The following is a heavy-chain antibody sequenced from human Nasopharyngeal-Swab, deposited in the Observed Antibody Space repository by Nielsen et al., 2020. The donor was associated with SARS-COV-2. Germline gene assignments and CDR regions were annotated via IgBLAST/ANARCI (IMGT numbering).Heavy chain of an antibody. V-gene: IGHV5-10-1*01. CDR3: ARRGGTAGSDAFDI. Sequence: VRQMPGKGLEWMGIIYPGDSYTNYSPSFQGHVTISADKSISTAYLQWSSLKASDTAMYYCARRGGTAGSDAFDIWGQGTMVTVSS. CDR2: IYPGDSYT. D-gene: IGHD6-13*01. J-gene: IGHJ3*02.